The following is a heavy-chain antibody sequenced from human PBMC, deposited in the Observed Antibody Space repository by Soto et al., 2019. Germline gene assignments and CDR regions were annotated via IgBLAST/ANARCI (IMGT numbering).Heavy chain of an antibody. J-gene: IGHJ6*02. CDR2: FDPEDGET. D-gene: IGHD4-17*01. CDR1: GYTLTELS. CDR3: ATRIQDSGDPMRLCYYYGMDV. Sequence: ASVKVSFKASGYTLTELSMHWVRPAPGKGLELMGGFDPEDGETIYAQKFQGRVTMTEDTSTDTAYMELSSLRSEDTAVYYCATRIQDSGDPMRLCYYYGMDVWGQGTTVTVS. V-gene: IGHV1-24*01.